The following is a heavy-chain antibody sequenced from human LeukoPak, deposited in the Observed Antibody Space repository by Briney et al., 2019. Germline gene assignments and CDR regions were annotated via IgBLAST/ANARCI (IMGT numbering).Heavy chain of an antibody. J-gene: IGHJ4*02. CDR1: GFTFSSYG. V-gene: IGHV3-30*03. Sequence: GGSLRLSCAASGFTFSSYGMHWVRQAPGKGLEWVAVISYDGSNKYYADSVKGRFTISRDNSKNTLYLQMNSLRAEDTAVYYCARVIAAAGTRYFDYWGQGTMVTVSS. CDR3: ARVIAAAGTRYFDY. D-gene: IGHD6-13*01. CDR2: ISYDGSNK.